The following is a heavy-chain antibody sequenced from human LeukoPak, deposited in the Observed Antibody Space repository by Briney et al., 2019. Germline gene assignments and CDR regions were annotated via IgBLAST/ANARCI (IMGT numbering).Heavy chain of an antibody. V-gene: IGHV4-59*01. CDR3: ARDRSGDGYYFDY. D-gene: IGHD2-21*01. CDR1: GGSISSFY. Sequence: SETLSLTCSVSGGSISSFYWSWIRQPPGKGLEWIGYIYCSGSTDYNPSLKSRVTISVDTSRNQFSLKLSSAIAADTAVYYCARDRSGDGYYFDYWGQGTLVTVSS. J-gene: IGHJ4*02. CDR2: IYCSGST.